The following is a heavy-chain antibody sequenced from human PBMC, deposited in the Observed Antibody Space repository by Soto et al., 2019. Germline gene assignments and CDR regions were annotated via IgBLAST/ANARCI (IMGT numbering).Heavy chain of an antibody. D-gene: IGHD2-15*01. CDR1: GFTFSSYA. CDR2: ISSSGDNT. Sequence: PGGSLRLSCTASGFTFSSYAMTWVRQAPGKGLEWVSAISSSGDNTYYADSVKGRFTISRDNSKNTVYLQMLSLRAEDTALYYCAKGIDGSCYSAIDCWGLGSLVTVSS. V-gene: IGHV3-23*01. J-gene: IGHJ4*02. CDR3: AKGIDGSCYSAIDC.